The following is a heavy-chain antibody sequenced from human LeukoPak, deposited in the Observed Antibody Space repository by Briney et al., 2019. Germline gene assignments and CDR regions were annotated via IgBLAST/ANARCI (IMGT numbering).Heavy chain of an antibody. V-gene: IGHV3-48*03. CDR3: AGDSSSWRDAFDI. CDR1: GFTFSSYE. J-gene: IGHJ3*02. Sequence: GGSLRLSCAASGFTFSSYEMNWVRQAPGKGLEWVSYISSSGSTIYYADSVKGRLTISRDNAKNSLYLQMNSLRAEDTAVYYCAGDSSSWRDAFDIWGQGTMVTVSS. D-gene: IGHD6-13*01. CDR2: ISSSGSTI.